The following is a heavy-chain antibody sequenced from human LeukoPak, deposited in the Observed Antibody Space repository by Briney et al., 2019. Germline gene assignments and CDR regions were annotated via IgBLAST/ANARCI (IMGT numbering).Heavy chain of an antibody. V-gene: IGHV3-21*01. J-gene: IGHJ3*02. CDR3: ARDPPTLVPPDAFDI. CDR1: GFTFSSYS. D-gene: IGHD2-2*01. CDR2: ISSSSSYI. Sequence: GGSLRLSCAASGFTFSSYSMNWVRQAPGKGLEWVSSISSSSSYIYYADSVKGRFTISRDNAKNSLYLQMNSLRAEDTAVYYCARDPPTLVPPDAFDIWAKGQWSPSLQ.